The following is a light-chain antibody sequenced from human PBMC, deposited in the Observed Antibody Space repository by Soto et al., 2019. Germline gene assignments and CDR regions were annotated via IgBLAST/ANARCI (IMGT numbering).Light chain of an antibody. CDR2: KAS. J-gene: IGKJ1*01. CDR3: QQYYSYARA. CDR1: QSISSW. V-gene: IGKV1-5*03. Sequence: DIQMTQSPSTLSASVGDRVTITCRASQSISSWLAWYQQKPGKAPNLLIYKASSLESGVPSRFSGSGSETEFTLTISSLQPDDFATYYCQQYYSYARAFGQGTKVEIK.